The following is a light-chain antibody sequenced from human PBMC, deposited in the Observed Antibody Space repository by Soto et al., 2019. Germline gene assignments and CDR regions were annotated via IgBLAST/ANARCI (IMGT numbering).Light chain of an antibody. CDR3: QQYGISPFT. Sequence: EIVLTQSPGTLSLSPGERATLSCRASQSVTSTYLAWFQQKPGQAPRLLIYGAFSRATGIPDRFSGSGSGTDFTLTISRLEPADFAVYYCQQYGISPFTFGPGKKVDIK. V-gene: IGKV3-20*01. CDR1: QSVTSTY. J-gene: IGKJ3*01. CDR2: GAF.